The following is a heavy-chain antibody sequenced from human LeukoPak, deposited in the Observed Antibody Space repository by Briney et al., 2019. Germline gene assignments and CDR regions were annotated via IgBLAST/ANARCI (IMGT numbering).Heavy chain of an antibody. CDR3: VRYKRHSDAFDI. CDR1: GGSVSSGSYY. J-gene: IGHJ3*02. D-gene: IGHD1-14*01. CDR2: IYYSGST. Sequence: SETLSLTCTVSGGSVSSGSYYWSWIRQPPGKGLEWIGYIYYSGSTSYNPSLKSRVTISVDTSKNQFSLKLSSVTAADAAVYYCVRYKRHSDAFDIWGQGTMVTVSS. V-gene: IGHV4-61*01.